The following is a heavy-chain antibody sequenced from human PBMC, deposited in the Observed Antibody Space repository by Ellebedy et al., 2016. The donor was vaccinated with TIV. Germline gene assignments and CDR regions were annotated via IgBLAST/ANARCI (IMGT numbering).Heavy chain of an antibody. D-gene: IGHD4-17*01. CDR3: ARRGAYGDYAVQVNGWFDP. J-gene: IGHJ5*02. CDR2: IYQDGSWQ. CDR1: GFSFRSYW. V-gene: IGHV3-7*01. Sequence: PGGSLRLSCAASGFSFRSYWMTWVRQAPGKGLEWVANIYQDGSWQYSVDSVKGRFTISRDNANNILFLQMNSLRVEDTGVYYCARRGAYGDYAVQVNGWFDPWGQGTLVTVSS.